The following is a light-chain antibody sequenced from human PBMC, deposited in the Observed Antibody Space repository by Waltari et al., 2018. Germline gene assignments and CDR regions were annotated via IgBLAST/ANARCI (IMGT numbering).Light chain of an antibody. Sequence: QSALTQPASVSGSPGQSITISCTRTSSDVGASNYVSLYQQHPGRAPKPLIYDVSNRPSGVSYRFSGSKSGNTASLTVSGLQAEDEADYYCSSYTSSSTYVFGTGTKVTVL. J-gene: IGLJ1*01. CDR1: SSDVGASNY. V-gene: IGLV2-14*03. CDR2: DVS. CDR3: SSYTSSSTYV.